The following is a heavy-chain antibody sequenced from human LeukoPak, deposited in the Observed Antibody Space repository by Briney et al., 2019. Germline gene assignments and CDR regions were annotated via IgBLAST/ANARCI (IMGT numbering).Heavy chain of an antibody. V-gene: IGHV4-4*07. CDR2: IYSTGST. Sequence: SETLSLTCTVSGGSISGYYRSSIRQPAGKGLEWIGRIYSTGSTSYNPSLKSRVTMSVDTSKNQFSLKLTSVTAADTAVYYCAREHPVAIAADYWGQGTLVTVSS. D-gene: IGHD6-25*01. CDR1: GGSISGYY. J-gene: IGHJ4*02. CDR3: AREHPVAIAADY.